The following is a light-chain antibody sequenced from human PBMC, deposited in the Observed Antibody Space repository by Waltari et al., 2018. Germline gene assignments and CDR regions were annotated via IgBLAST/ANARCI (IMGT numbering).Light chain of an antibody. CDR1: QSVSDHVNNKNY. J-gene: IGKJ1*01. CDR3: QQYYNTPPT. V-gene: IGKV4-1*01. CDR2: WAS. Sequence: DIVMTQSPDSLTVAPGERATINCRSSQSVSDHVNNKNYLAWYRQKPGQPPKLLISWASTREFGVPDRFSGSGSGTEFTLTISSLQPEDVAVYYCQQYYNTPPTFGQGTKVEIK.